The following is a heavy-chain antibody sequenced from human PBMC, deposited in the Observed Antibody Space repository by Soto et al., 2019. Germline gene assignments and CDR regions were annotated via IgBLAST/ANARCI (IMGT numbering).Heavy chain of an antibody. CDR2: IYYSGST. D-gene: IGHD3-22*01. CDR3: AREGRSNYYDSSGYYYFDY. V-gene: IGHV4-31*02. Sequence: ESGGGLVKPGGSLRLSCAASGFTFSDYYMSWIRQHPGKGLEWIGYIYYSGSTYYNPSLKSRVTISVDTSKNQFSLKLSSVTAADTAVYYCAREGRSNYYDSSGYYYFDYWGQGTLVTVSS. J-gene: IGHJ4*02. CDR1: GFTFSDYY.